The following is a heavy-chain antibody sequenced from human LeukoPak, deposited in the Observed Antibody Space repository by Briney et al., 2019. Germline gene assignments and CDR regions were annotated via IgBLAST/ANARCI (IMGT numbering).Heavy chain of an antibody. CDR3: ASGLDSSGFDY. V-gene: IGHV3-21*01. CDR1: GFTFSSYS. D-gene: IGHD6-19*01. Sequence: GGSLRLSCAASGFTFSSYSMNWVRQAPGKGLEWVSSISSSSSYIYYADSVKGRFTISRDNANNSLYLQMNSLRAEDTAVYCGASGLDSSGFDYWGQGTLVTVSS. J-gene: IGHJ4*02. CDR2: ISSSSSYI.